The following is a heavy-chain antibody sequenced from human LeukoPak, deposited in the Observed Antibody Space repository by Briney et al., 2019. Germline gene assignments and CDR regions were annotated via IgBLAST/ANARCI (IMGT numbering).Heavy chain of an antibody. V-gene: IGHV4-34*01. Sequence: PSETLSLTCAVYGGSFSGYYWSWIRHPPGKGLEWIGEINHSGSTNYNPSLKSRVTISVDTSKNQFSLKLSSVTAADTAVYYCARGRRGYSYGYGVGFSFDPWGQGTLVTVSS. D-gene: IGHD5-18*01. CDR2: INHSGST. J-gene: IGHJ5*02. CDR3: ARGRRGYSYGYGVGFSFDP. CDR1: GGSFSGYY.